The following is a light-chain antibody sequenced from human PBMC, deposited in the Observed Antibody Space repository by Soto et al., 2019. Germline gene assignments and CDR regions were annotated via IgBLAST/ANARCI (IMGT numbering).Light chain of an antibody. J-gene: IGKJ2*01. CDR3: QQYGGSPYT. CDR2: GAS. Sequence: EIVLTQSPGTLSLSPGERATLSCRASQSVRSNYLAWYQRKPGQAPRLLIYGASTRATGIPDRFSGTGSGTDFTLTISRLDPGGFADCDCQQYGGSPYTFGQGTKLEIK. CDR1: QSVRSNY. V-gene: IGKV3-20*01.